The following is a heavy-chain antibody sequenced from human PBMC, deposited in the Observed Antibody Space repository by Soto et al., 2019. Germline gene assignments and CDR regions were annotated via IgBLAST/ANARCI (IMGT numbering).Heavy chain of an antibody. J-gene: IGHJ4*01. D-gene: IGHD3-22*01. CDR1: GYTFTSYD. V-gene: IGHV1-8*01. CDR3: ARRVYYYDSSGYYYFDY. Sequence: ASVKVSCKASGYTFTSYDINWVRQATGQGLEWMGWMNPNSGNTGYAQKFQGRVTMTRNTSISTAYMELSSLRSEDTAAYYCARRVYYYDSSGYYYFDYWGQGTLVTVSS. CDR2: MNPNSGNT.